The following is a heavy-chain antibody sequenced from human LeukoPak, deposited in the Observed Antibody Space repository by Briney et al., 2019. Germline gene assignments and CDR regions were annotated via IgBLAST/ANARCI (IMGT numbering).Heavy chain of an antibody. CDR1: GYTFTNYD. D-gene: IGHD3-9*01. CDR2: MNPNSGNT. J-gene: IGHJ4*02. V-gene: IGHV1-8*01. CDR3: ARDYDILTGYYLFDY. Sequence: ASVKVSCKASGYTFTNYDINWVRQASGQGLEWMGWMNPNSGNTGYAQKFQGRFTMTWDTSISTAYMELSSLRSEDTAVYYCARDYDILTGYYLFDYWGQGTLVTVSS.